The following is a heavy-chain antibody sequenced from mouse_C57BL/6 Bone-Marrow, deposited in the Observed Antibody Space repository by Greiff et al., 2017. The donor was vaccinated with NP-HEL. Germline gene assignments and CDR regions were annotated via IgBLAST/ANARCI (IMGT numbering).Heavy chain of an antibody. J-gene: IGHJ3*01. D-gene: IGHD2-4*01. CDR1: GFNIKDDY. V-gene: IGHV14-4*01. CDR2: IDPENGDT. Sequence: EVQLVESGAELVRPGASVKLSCTASGFNIKDDYMHWVKQRPEQGLEWIGWIDPENGDTEYASKFQGKATITADTSSNTAYLQLSSLTSEDTAVYYCTRLRPWFAYWGQGTLVTVSA. CDR3: TRLRPWFAY.